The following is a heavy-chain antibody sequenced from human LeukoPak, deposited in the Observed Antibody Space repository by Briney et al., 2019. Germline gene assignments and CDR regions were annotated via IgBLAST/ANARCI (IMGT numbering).Heavy chain of an antibody. V-gene: IGHV3-7*01. CDR2: IKQDGSQI. J-gene: IGHJ4*02. Sequence: EGSLRLSCATSGFTFSRYWMSWVRRAPGKGLEWVANIKQDGSQIFYVDSVKGRFTISRDTAKNSLSLQMNSLRAEDTAVYYCARGYCSGTSCYGYFDYWGQGTLVTVSS. CDR3: ARGYCSGTSCYGYFDY. CDR1: GFTFSRYW. D-gene: IGHD2-2*01.